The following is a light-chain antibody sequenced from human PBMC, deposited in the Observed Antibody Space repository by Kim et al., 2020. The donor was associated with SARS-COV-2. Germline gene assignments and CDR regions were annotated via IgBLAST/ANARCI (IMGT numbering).Light chain of an antibody. CDR3: QVWDSSSDHRVV. CDR1: RIGSKS. Sequence: PGKAARITCGGNRIGSKSVHWYQQKPGQAPVLVISYDSDRPSGIPERFSGSNSGNTATLTINRVETEDEADYYCQVWDSSSDHRVVFGGGTQLTVL. V-gene: IGLV3-21*04. CDR2: YDS. J-gene: IGLJ2*01.